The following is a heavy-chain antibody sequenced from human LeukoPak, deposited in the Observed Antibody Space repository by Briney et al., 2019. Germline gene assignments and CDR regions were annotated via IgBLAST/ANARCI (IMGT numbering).Heavy chain of an antibody. J-gene: IGHJ3*02. CDR1: GYTFTGYY. CDR2: INPNSGGT. V-gene: IGHV1-2*02. D-gene: IGHD3-22*01. Sequence: ASVKVSCKASGYTFTGYYMHWVRPAPGQGLEWMGWINPNSGGTNYAQKFQGRVTMTRDTSISTAYMELSRLRSDDTAVYYCARDPIAHYDSSGYLTDDAFDIWGQGTMVTVSS. CDR3: ARDPIAHYDSSGYLTDDAFDI.